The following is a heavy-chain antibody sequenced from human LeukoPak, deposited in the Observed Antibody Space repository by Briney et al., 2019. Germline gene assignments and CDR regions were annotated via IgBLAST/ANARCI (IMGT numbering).Heavy chain of an antibody. CDR1: GGTFSDYA. D-gene: IGHD2-2*01. CDR2: FIPILGTA. J-gene: IGHJ4*02. V-gene: IGHV1-69*13. Sequence: WASVKVSCKASGGTFSDYALNWVRQAPGQGLEWMGVFIPILGTANSTQKFQGRVTITADESTSTAYMELSSLRSEDTAVYYCARVASVSAAKPFDYWGQGTLVTVSS. CDR3: ARVASVSAAKPFDY.